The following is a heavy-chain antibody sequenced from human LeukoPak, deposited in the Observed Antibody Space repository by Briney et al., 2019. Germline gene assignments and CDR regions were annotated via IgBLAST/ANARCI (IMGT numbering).Heavy chain of an antibody. CDR1: GFTFSNYG. J-gene: IGHJ6*03. Sequence: GGSLRLSCAAAGFTFSNYGMHWVRQAPGMGLEWVAFIQFDGGNRFYADSVKGRFTISRDNSKNTLSLQMNSLRVEDTAVYYCAKRGSYYYYMDVWGKGTTVTVSS. CDR2: IQFDGGNR. CDR3: AKRGSYYYYMDV. D-gene: IGHD3-10*01. V-gene: IGHV3-30*02.